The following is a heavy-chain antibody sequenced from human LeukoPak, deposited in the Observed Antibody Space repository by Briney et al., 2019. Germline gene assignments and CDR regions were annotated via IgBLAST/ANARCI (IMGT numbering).Heavy chain of an antibody. D-gene: IGHD4-23*01. CDR1: GFTFSNYW. V-gene: IGHV3-74*01. CDR2: INSDGRST. J-gene: IGHJ3*02. CDR3: ARGQDTVVTSRDAFDI. Sequence: GGSLRLSCAASGFTFSNYWMHWVRQAPGKGLVWVSRINSDGRSTNYADSVKGRFTISRDNAKNTLYLQMNSLRAEDTAVYYCARGQDTVVTSRDAFDIWGQGTMVTVSS.